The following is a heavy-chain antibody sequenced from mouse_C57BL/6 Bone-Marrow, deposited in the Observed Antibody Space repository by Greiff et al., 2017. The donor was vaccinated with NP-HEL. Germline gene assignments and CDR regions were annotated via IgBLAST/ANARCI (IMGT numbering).Heavy chain of an antibody. CDR3: ARGRAYYSNYDYAMDY. J-gene: IGHJ4*01. V-gene: IGHV1-59*01. CDR2: IDPSDSYT. D-gene: IGHD2-5*01. Sequence: QVHVKQPGAELVRPGTSVKLSCKASGYTFTSYWMHWVKQRPGQGLEWIGVIDPSDSYTNYNQKFKGKATLTVDTSSSTAYMQLSSLTSEDSAVYYCARGRAYYSNYDYAMDYWGQGTSVTVSS. CDR1: GYTFTSYW.